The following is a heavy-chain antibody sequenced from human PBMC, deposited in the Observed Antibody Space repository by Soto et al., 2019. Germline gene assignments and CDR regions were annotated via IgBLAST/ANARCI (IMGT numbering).Heavy chain of an antibody. CDR2: XASSGST. D-gene: IGHD3-22*01. Sequence: TCTXXXXSIXTGCYFWTWIXXXPGKGLXXMGYXASSGSTYYSPSLKGRLTIAADTSENQXXXXXXSVTAADTAVYYCARDYPYYYDNLGXSGYFDYWGQGTLVTVSS. CDR1: XXSIXTGCYF. CDR3: ARDYPYYYDNLGXSGYFDY. J-gene: IGHJ4*02. V-gene: IGHV4-31*03.